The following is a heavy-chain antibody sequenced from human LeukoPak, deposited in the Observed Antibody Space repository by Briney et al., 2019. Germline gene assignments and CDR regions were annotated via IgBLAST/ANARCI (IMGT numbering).Heavy chain of an antibody. V-gene: IGHV3-66*01. J-gene: IGHJ5*02. D-gene: IGHD6-13*01. CDR3: ARGSSWYGWFDP. CDR2: IYSGGST. CDR1: GFTVSSNY. Sequence: GGSLRLSCATSGFTVSSNYMSWVRQAPGKGLEWVSVIYSGGSTYYADSVKGRFTISRDNSKNTLYLQMNSLRAEDTAVYYCARGSSWYGWFDPWGQGTLVTVSS.